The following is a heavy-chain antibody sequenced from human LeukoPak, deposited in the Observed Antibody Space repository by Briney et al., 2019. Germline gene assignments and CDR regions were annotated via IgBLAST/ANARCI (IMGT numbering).Heavy chain of an antibody. J-gene: IGHJ4*02. CDR3: ARFPQGGYNYFDY. V-gene: IGHV4-59*01. Sequence: SETLSLTCTVSGGSISSYYWNWIRQPPGKGLEWIGYIYYSGTTNYNPSLKSLVTISVDTSKIQFSLKLSSVTAADTAVYYCARFPQGGYNYFDYWGQGTLVTVSS. CDR2: IYYSGTT. D-gene: IGHD5-24*01. CDR1: GGSISSYY.